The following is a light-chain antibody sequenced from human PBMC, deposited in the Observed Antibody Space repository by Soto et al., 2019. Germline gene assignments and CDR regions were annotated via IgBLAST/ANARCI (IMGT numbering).Light chain of an antibody. Sequence: EIVLTQSPGTLSLSPGERATLSCRASQSVSSSYLAWYQQKPGQAPRLLIYGASSRSTGIPDRFSGSGSGTDFTLTISRLEPEDFAVYYCQQYGSSRTFGQATKVEI. CDR2: GAS. J-gene: IGKJ1*01. CDR3: QQYGSSRT. V-gene: IGKV3-20*01. CDR1: QSVSSSY.